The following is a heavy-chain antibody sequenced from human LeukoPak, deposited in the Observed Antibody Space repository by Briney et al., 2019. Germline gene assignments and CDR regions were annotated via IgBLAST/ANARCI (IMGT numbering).Heavy chain of an antibody. CDR3: ARAHDYGDYGLFDP. D-gene: IGHD4-17*01. CDR1: GGSISSSSYY. J-gene: IGHJ5*02. CDR2: IYYSGST. Sequence: SETLSLTCTVSGGSISSSSYYWGWIRQPPGKGLEWIGSIYYSGSTYYNPSLKSRVTISVDTSKNQFSLKLSSVTAADTAVYYCARAHDYGDYGLFDPWGQGTLVTVSS. V-gene: IGHV4-39*07.